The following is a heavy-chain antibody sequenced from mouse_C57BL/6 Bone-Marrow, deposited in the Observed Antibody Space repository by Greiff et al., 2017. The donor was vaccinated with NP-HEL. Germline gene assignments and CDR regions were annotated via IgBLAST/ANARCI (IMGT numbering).Heavy chain of an antibody. Sequence: VKLQQPGAELVKPGASVKLSCKASGYTFTSYWMHWVKQRPGQGLEWIGMIHPNSGSTNYNEKFKSKATLTVDKSSSTAYMQLSSLTSEDSAVYYCARSGETGWFAYWGQGTLVTVSA. CDR3: ARSGETGWFAY. CDR2: IHPNSGST. V-gene: IGHV1-64*01. J-gene: IGHJ3*01. D-gene: IGHD4-1*01. CDR1: GYTFTSYW.